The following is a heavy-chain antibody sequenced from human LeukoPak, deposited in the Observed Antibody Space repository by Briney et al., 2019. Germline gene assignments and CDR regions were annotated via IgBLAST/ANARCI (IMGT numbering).Heavy chain of an antibody. CDR1: GYTFTNYY. J-gene: IGHJ3*02. CDR3: ARDSGNDAFDI. V-gene: IGHV1-46*01. Sequence: ASVKVSCKASGYTFTNYYIHWVRQAPGQGLEWMGMINPSGGRTTYAKKFQGRVTMTTDTSTSTAYMLLRSLRSDDTAVYYCARDSGNDAFDIWGQGTMVTVSS. CDR2: INPSGGRT. D-gene: IGHD1-26*01.